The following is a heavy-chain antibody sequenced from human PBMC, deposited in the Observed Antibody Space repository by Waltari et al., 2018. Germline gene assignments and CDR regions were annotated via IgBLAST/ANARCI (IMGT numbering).Heavy chain of an antibody. Sequence: HVKLVQVRVEVEKPGGSVKGSCKASGGTRSSFAISCVRQAAGQGLEWMGGILPIFGTANYAQKFQGRVTITTDESTSTAYMELSSLRSEDTAVYYCAREPVLLERPGLFDPWGQGTLVTVSS. CDR1: GGTRSSFA. CDR3: AREPVLLERPGLFDP. CDR2: ILPIFGTA. J-gene: IGHJ5*02. V-gene: IGHV1-69*05. D-gene: IGHD1-1*01.